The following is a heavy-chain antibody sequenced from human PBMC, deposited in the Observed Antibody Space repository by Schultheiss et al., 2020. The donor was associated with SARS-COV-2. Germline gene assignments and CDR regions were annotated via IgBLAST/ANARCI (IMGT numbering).Heavy chain of an antibody. CDR1: GGSISSGSYY. Sequence: SETLSLTCTVSGGSISSGSYYWSWIRQPAGKGLEWIGRIYTSGSTNYNPSLKSRVTMSVDTSKNQFSLKLSSVTAADTAVYYCARTQGYWSGYYNYYYYGMDVWGQGTTVTVSS. D-gene: IGHD3-3*01. CDR2: IYTSGST. J-gene: IGHJ6*02. V-gene: IGHV4-61*02. CDR3: ARTQGYWSGYYNYYYYGMDV.